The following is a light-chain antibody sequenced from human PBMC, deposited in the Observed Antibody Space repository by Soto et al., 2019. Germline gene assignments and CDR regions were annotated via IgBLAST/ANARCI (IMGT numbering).Light chain of an antibody. V-gene: IGLV2-14*01. Sequence: QSALTQPASVSGSPGQSITISCTGTSNDIGGYNYISWYQQLPGKAPKFIIYDVRNRPSGVSNRFSGSRSGNTASLTISGLQAEDEADYYCSSYTSSSTVIFGGGTKLTVL. CDR3: SSYTSSSTVI. J-gene: IGLJ2*01. CDR1: SNDIGGYNY. CDR2: DVR.